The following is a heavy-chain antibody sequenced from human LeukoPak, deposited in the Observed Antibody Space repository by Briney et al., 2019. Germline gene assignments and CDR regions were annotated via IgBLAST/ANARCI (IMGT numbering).Heavy chain of an antibody. CDR2: INPTSGST. D-gene: IGHD4-23*01. V-gene: IGHV1-46*01. CDR1: GYIFTSYY. Sequence: ASVNVSCKASGYIFTSYYMHWVRQAPGQGLGWMGIINPTSGSTTYAQKFTGRVTMTRDTSTSTVYMELSSLRSEDTAVYYCAREAGNSARGWFDPWGQGTLVTVSS. J-gene: IGHJ5*02. CDR3: AREAGNSARGWFDP.